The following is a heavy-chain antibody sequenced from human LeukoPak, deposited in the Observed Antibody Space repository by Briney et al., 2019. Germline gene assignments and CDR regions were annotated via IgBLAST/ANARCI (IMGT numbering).Heavy chain of an antibody. V-gene: IGHV3-30-3*01. D-gene: IGHD3-10*01. CDR1: GFTFSSYA. Sequence: GGSLRLSCAASGFTFSSYAMHWVRQAPGKGLEWVAVISYDGSNKYYADSVKGRFTISRDNAKNSLYLQMNSLRAEDTAVYYCARDSGDLVPFDYWGQGTLVTVSS. J-gene: IGHJ4*02. CDR2: ISYDGSNK. CDR3: ARDSGDLVPFDY.